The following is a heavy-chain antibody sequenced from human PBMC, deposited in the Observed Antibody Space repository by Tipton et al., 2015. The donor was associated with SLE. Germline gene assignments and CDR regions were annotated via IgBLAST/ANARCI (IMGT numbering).Heavy chain of an antibody. D-gene: IGHD3-16*01. V-gene: IGHV3-48*04. Sequence: GSLRLSCAASGFTFGSYAMIWVRQVPGKGLAWISYIAPGTSTTRLYADSVRGRFTISGDNAKNTLYLQMNSLRAEDTAVYYCATGVQASYVYSASWGQGTLVIVSS. CDR3: ATGVQASYVYSAS. CDR2: IAPGTSTTR. CDR1: GFTFGSYA. J-gene: IGHJ5*02.